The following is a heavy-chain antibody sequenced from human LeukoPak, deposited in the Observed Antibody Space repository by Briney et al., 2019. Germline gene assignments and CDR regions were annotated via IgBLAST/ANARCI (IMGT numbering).Heavy chain of an antibody. Sequence: GGSLRLSCAASGFTFSSYAMSWVRQAPGKGLEWVSAIIGSGGSTYYADSVKGRFTSSRDNSKNTLYLQMNSLRAEDTAVYYCAKEGYYYGSGSYYIPPHFDYWGQGTLVTVSS. V-gene: IGHV3-23*01. D-gene: IGHD3-10*01. CDR3: AKEGYYYGSGSYYIPPHFDY. CDR1: GFTFSSYA. J-gene: IGHJ4*02. CDR2: IIGSGGST.